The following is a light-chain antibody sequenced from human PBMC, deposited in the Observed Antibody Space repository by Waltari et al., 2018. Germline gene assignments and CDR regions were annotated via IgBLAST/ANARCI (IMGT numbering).Light chain of an antibody. V-gene: IGLV1-44*01. CDR3: AAWDDSLNGWV. Sequence: QSVLTQPPSASGTPGQRVTIPCSGSSSPISNNAVNWYQQVPGTAPKLLIYATNQRPSGVPDRFSGSKSVTSASLAISGLQSEDEAAYYCAAWDDSLNGWVFGGGTKVTVL. J-gene: IGLJ3*02. CDR1: SSPISNNA. CDR2: ATN.